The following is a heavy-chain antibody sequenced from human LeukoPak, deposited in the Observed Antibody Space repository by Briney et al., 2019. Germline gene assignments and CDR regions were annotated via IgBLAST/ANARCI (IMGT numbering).Heavy chain of an antibody. D-gene: IGHD2-2*01. Sequence: GGSLRLSCAASRLTFSSYWMSWVRQAPGKGLEWVANIKQDGSEKYYVDSVKGRFTISRDNAKNSLYLQMKSLRAEDTALYYCVKDLGSSIRNPTFDYWGQGTLVTVSS. J-gene: IGHJ4*02. CDR1: RLTFSSYW. V-gene: IGHV3-7*03. CDR3: VKDLGSSIRNPTFDY. CDR2: IKQDGSEK.